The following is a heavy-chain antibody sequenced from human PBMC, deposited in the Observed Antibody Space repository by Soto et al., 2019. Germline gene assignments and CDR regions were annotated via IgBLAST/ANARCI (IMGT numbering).Heavy chain of an antibody. D-gene: IGHD2-8*01. CDR1: GFSFGRYG. Sequence: QVKLVESGGGVVQPGRSLRLSCAASGFSFGRYGMHWVRQAPGKGLEWVAVISYDGTNKYYADSVKGRFTISRDNSKNMLYMHMNSLRAEDTAVYYCAKEYVRALDYWGQGTLVTVSS. CDR2: ISYDGTNK. J-gene: IGHJ4*02. CDR3: AKEYVRALDY. V-gene: IGHV3-30*18.